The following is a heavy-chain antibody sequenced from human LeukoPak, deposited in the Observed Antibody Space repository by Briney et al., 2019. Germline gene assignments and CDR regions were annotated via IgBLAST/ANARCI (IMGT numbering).Heavy chain of an antibody. CDR2: ISGSGGST. Sequence: GGSLRLSCAASGFTFSSYAMSWVRQAPGKGLEWVSAISGSGGSTYCADSVKGRFTISRDNSKNTLYLQMNSLRAEDTAVYYCAKDPYYDILTGQDRADYWGQGTLVTVSS. D-gene: IGHD3-9*01. CDR1: GFTFSSYA. V-gene: IGHV3-23*01. CDR3: AKDPYYDILTGQDRADY. J-gene: IGHJ4*02.